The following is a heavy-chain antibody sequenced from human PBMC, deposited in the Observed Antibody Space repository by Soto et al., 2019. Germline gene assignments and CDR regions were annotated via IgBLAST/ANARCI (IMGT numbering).Heavy chain of an antibody. V-gene: IGHV4-4*02. CDR1: GGSISSSNW. D-gene: IGHD2-2*01. CDR2: IYHSGST. J-gene: IGHJ5*02. Sequence: QVQLQESGPGLVKPSVTLSLTCAVSGGSISSSNWWSWVRQPPGTGLEWIGEIYHSGSTNYNPSLKSRVTISVDKSKNQFSLELSSVTAADTAVYYCARDRCSSTSCYYWFDPWGQGTLVTVSS. CDR3: ARDRCSSTSCYYWFDP.